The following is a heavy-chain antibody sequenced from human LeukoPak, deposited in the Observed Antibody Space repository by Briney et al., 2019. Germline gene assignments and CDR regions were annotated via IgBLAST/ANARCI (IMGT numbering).Heavy chain of an antibody. CDR1: GGSISSSSYY. V-gene: IGHV4-39*01. D-gene: IGHD2-15*01. Sequence: PSETLSLTCTVSGGSISSSSYYWGWIRQPPGKGLEWIGSIYYSGSTYYNPSLKSRVTISVDTSKNQFSLKLSSVTAADTAVYYCARLTIVVVVAATPSVDYWGQGTLVTVSS. CDR2: IYYSGST. CDR3: ARLTIVVVVAATPSVDY. J-gene: IGHJ4*02.